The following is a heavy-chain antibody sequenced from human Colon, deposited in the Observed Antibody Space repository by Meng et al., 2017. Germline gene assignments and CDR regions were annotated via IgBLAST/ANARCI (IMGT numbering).Heavy chain of an antibody. V-gene: IGHV4-59*12. CDR2: LYFSWST. D-gene: IGHD5-12*01. CDR3: AREGGYDLNWFDP. Sequence: VQLQWSGPGRGKPSAPLSLPFTVSGGFITSNFWSWSRQPPGKGLEWIGNLYFSWSTNTNPSLKNRVTISVDTSRNQFSLNLRSVTAADTAVYYCAREGGYDLNWFDPWGQGTLVTVSS. J-gene: IGHJ5*02. CDR1: GGFITSNF.